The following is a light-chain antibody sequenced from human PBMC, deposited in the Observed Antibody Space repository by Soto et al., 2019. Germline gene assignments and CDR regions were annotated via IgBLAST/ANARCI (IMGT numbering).Light chain of an antibody. CDR1: KSVSSN. CDR2: GAS. CDR3: QQYNTWPPVT. Sequence: EILMTPSPATLSVAPGERVSLSCRASKSVSSNLAWYQQKPGQAPRLLIYGASTRATGIPARFSGSGSGTDFTLTISSLQSEDFAVYCCQQYNTWPPVTSGQGIRLEIK. J-gene: IGKJ5*01. V-gene: IGKV3-15*01.